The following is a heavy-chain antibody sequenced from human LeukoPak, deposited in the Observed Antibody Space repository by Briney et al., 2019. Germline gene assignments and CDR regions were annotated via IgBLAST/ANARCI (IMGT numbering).Heavy chain of an antibody. CDR1: GFTVSSNY. CDR2: IYSGGST. CDR3: ARGGNDYGDYMVGKHAFDI. Sequence: GGSLRLSCAASGFTVSSNYMSWVRQAPGKGLEWVSVIYSGGSTYYAGSVKGRFTISRDNSKNTLYLQMNSLRAEDTAVYYCARGGNDYGDYMVGKHAFDIWGQGTMVTVSS. J-gene: IGHJ3*02. V-gene: IGHV3-66*01. D-gene: IGHD4-17*01.